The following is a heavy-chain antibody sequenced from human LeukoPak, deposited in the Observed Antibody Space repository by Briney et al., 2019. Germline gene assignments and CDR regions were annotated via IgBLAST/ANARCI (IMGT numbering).Heavy chain of an antibody. V-gene: IGHV3-23*01. CDR3: AKDGYYYDSSGYSLR. D-gene: IGHD3-22*01. J-gene: IGHJ4*02. CDR2: ISGSGGST. Sequence: PGGSLRLSCAASGFTFNSYAMSWVRQAPGKGLEWVSAISGSGGSTYYADSVKGRFTISRDNSKNTLYLQMNSLRAEDTAVYYCAKDGYYYDSSGYSLRWGQGTLVTVSS. CDR1: GFTFNSYA.